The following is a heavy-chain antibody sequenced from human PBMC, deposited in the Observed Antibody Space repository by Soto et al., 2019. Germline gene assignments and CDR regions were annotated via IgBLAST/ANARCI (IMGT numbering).Heavy chain of an antibody. D-gene: IGHD3-10*01. CDR3: ARGLGTFDP. CDR2: INHTGRS. V-gene: IGHV4-34*01. J-gene: IGHJ5*02. Sequence: PSETLSLTCAVYVGSFSCYYWTWIRQPPGKGLEWIGEINHTGRSSYNPSLKSRVTISVDTSKDQFSLKLTSVTAADAALYYCARGLGTFDPWGQGTLVTVSS. CDR1: VGSFSCYY.